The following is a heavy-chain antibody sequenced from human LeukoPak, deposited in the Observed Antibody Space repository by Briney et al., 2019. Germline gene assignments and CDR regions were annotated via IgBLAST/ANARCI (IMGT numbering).Heavy chain of an antibody. Sequence: PGGSLRLSCAASGFTFSSYAMGWARQAPGKGLEWASAITASGGNTYYADSVKGRFTISRDNYKNTLYLQVNSLSADDTAVYYCAKGNGYSYGRYYFDYWGQGTLVTVSS. V-gene: IGHV3-23*01. D-gene: IGHD5-18*01. CDR2: ITASGGNT. J-gene: IGHJ4*02. CDR3: AKGNGYSYGRYYFDY. CDR1: GFTFSSYA.